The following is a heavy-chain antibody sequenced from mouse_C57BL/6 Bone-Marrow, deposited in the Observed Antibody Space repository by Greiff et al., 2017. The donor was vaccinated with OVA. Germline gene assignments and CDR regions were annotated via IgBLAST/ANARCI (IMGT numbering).Heavy chain of an antibody. Sequence: EVQLQQSGAELVRPGASVKLSCTASGFNIKDDYMHWVKQRPEQGLEWIGWIDPENGDTEYASKFQGKATITADTSSNTAYLQLSSLTSEDTAVYYCTTVPYRKNYAMDYWGQGTSVTVSS. V-gene: IGHV14-4*01. CDR2: IDPENGDT. J-gene: IGHJ4*01. CDR3: TTVPYRKNYAMDY. CDR1: GFNIKDDY. D-gene: IGHD2-14*01.